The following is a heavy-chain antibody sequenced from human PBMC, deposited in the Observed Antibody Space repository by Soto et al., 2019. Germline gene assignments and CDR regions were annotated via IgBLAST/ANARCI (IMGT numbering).Heavy chain of an antibody. CDR1: GYSFTNND. J-gene: IGHJ5*02. V-gene: IGHV1-8*01. CDR3: ARMETFGSLNWFDP. Sequence: ASVKVSCKASGYSFTNNDVSWVRQATGQGLEWMGWMNPGSGDTGYAQKFQGRVTMTRDISIATAYMELSSPRSDDTAIYYCARMETFGSLNWFDPWGQGPMMTVYS. D-gene: IGHD3-16*01. CDR2: MNPGSGDT.